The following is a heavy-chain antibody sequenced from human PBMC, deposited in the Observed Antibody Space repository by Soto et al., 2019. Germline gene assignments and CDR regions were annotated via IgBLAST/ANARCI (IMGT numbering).Heavy chain of an antibody. D-gene: IGHD3-10*01. Sequence: SESLSLTCAVYGGSFSGYYWSWIRQPPGKGLEWIGEINHSGSTNYNPSLKSRVTISVDTSKNQFSLKLSSVTAADKAVYYCARGDGTAPINLAAANNWFDPWGQGTLVTVS. CDR2: INHSGST. CDR3: ARGDGTAPINLAAANNWFDP. CDR1: GGSFSGYY. V-gene: IGHV4-34*01. J-gene: IGHJ5*02.